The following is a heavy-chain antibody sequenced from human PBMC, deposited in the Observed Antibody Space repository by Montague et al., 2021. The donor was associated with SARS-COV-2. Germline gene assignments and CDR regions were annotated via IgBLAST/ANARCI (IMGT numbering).Heavy chain of an antibody. CDR2: INHSGST. J-gene: IGHJ6*02. D-gene: IGHD4-17*01. Sequence: SETLSLTCAVYGGSFRGNYWRWIRHPPGTGLEWFWKINHSGSTNYNPSLKSRVTISVDTSKNQFSLKLSSVTAADTAVYYCARGQTHGDYFYGMDVWGQGTTVTVSS. V-gene: IGHV4-34*01. CDR1: GGSFRGNY. CDR3: ARGQTHGDYFYGMDV.